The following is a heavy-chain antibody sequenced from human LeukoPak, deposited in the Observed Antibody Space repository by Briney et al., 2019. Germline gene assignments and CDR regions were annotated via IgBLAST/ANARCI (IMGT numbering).Heavy chain of an antibody. D-gene: IGHD3-10*01. CDR3: ATPHGITMVRDKLTFDY. Sequence: GSSVKVSCKASGGTFSSYAISWVRQAPGQGLEWMGGIIPIFGTANYAQKFQGRVTMTEDASTDTAYMELSSLRSEDTAVYYCATPHGITMVRDKLTFDYWGQGTLVTVFS. CDR2: IIPIFGTA. J-gene: IGHJ4*02. CDR1: GGTFSSYA. V-gene: IGHV1-69*01.